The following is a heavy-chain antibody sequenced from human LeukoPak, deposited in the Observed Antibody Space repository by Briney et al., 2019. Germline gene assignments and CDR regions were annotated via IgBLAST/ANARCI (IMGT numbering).Heavy chain of an antibody. CDR1: GFTFSSSA. Sequence: GGSLRLSCAASGFTFSSSAMCWVRQAPGKGLEWVSAISNNGGYAYYADSVQGRFTISRDNSKSTLCLQMNSLRAEDTAVYYCAKQLGYCSDGSCYFPYWGQGTLVTVSS. J-gene: IGHJ4*02. V-gene: IGHV3-23*01. D-gene: IGHD2-15*01. CDR3: AKQLGYCSDGSCYFPY. CDR2: ISNNGGYA.